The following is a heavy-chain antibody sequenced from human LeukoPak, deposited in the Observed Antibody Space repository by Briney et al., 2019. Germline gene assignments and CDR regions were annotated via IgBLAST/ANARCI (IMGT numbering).Heavy chain of an antibody. J-gene: IGHJ3*02. CDR1: GYTFTGYY. V-gene: IGHV1-2*02. D-gene: IGHD6-19*01. CDR2: INPNSGGT. CDR3: ARDVAVAGTNDAFDI. Sequence: VASLKVSCKASGYTFTGYYMHWVRQAPGQGLEWMGWINPNSGGTNYAQKFQGRVTMTRDTSISTAYMVLSRLRSDDTAVYYCARDVAVAGTNDAFDIWGQGTMVTVSS.